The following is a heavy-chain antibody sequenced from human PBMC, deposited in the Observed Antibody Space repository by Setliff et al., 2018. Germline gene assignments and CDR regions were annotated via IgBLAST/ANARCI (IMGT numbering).Heavy chain of an antibody. D-gene: IGHD2-15*01. V-gene: IGHV4-4*07. CDR2: IYTSGST. CDR1: GGSISNYY. Sequence: TSETLSLTCTVSGGSISNYYWSWIRQPAGKGLEWIGRIYTSGSTNYNPSLKSRVTMSVDTSKNQFSLKLSSVTAADTAVYYCARKGISALSGGFEVWGQGTMVTVSS. CDR3: ARKGISALSGGFEV. J-gene: IGHJ3*01.